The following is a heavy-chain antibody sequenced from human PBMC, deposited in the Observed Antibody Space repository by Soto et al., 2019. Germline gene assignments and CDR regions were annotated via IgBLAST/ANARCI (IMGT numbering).Heavy chain of an antibody. CDR3: ARQRLITGTTSRD. V-gene: IGHV4-39*01. CDR2: IYYSGST. CDR1: GGSISSSSYY. D-gene: IGHD1-7*01. J-gene: IGHJ4*02. Sequence: QLQLQESGPGLVKPSETLSLTCTVSGGSISSSSYYWGWIRQPPGKGLEWIGSIYYSGSTYYNPSLKSRVTISVDTSKNQFSLKLSSVTAADTAVYYCARQRLITGTTSRDWGQGTLVTVSS.